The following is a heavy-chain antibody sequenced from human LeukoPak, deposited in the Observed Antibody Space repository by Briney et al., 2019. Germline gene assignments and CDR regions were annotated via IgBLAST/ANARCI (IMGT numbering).Heavy chain of an antibody. D-gene: IGHD6-13*01. V-gene: IGHV3-15*01. CDR2: IKSKTDGGTT. CDR3: TTEAPPADIAAAFMEGDY. Sequence: GGSLRLSCAASGFTFSNAWMSWVRQAPGKGLEWVGRIKSKTDGGTTDYAAPVKGRFTISRDDSKNTLYLQMNSLKTEDTAVYYRTTEAPPADIAAAFMEGDYWGQGTLVTVSS. CDR1: GFTFSNAW. J-gene: IGHJ4*02.